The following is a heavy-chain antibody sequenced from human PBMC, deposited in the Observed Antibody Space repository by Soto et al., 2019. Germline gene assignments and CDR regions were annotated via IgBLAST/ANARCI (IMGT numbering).Heavy chain of an antibody. J-gene: IGHJ4*02. V-gene: IGHV4-30-4*01. CDR3: ARVQEPDSNFDY. CDR2: IYYSGST. CDR1: GGSISSGDYY. Sequence: NPSETLSLTCTVSGGSISSGDYYWSWIRQPPGKGLEWIGYIYYSGSTYYNPSLKSRVTISVDTSKNQFSLKLSSVTAADTAVYYCARVQEPDSNFDYWGQGTLVTVSS. D-gene: IGHD1-1*01.